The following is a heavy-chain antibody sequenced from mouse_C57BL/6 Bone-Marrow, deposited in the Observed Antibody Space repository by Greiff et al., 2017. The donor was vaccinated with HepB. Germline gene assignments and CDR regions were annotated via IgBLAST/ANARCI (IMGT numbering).Heavy chain of an antibody. CDR3: AGDSNYWYIDV. CDR1: GYAFSSSW. Sequence: VQLQQPGAELVKPGASVKISCKASGYAFSSSWMNWVKQRPGKGLEWIGRIYPGDGDTNYNGKFKGKATLTADKSSSTAYMQLSRLTSEDSAVYFCAGDSNYWYIDVWGTGTTVTVSS. D-gene: IGHD2-5*01. J-gene: IGHJ1*03. V-gene: IGHV1-82*01. CDR2: IYPGDGDT.